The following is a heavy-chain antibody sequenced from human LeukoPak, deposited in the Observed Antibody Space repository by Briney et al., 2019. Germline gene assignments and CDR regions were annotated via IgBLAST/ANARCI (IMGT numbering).Heavy chain of an antibody. J-gene: IGHJ3*02. Sequence: GGSLRLSCAASGFTFSSYAMSWVRQAPGKGLEWVSAISGSGGSTYYADSVKGRFTVSRDNSKNTLYLQMNSLRAEDTAVYYCATWDIVVVPARDAFDIWGQGTMVTVSS. D-gene: IGHD2-2*01. CDR2: ISGSGGST. CDR1: GFTFSSYA. CDR3: ATWDIVVVPARDAFDI. V-gene: IGHV3-23*01.